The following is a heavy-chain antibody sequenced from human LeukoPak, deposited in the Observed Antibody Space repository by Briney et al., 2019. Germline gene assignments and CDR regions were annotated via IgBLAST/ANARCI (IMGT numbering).Heavy chain of an antibody. J-gene: IGHJ4*02. D-gene: IGHD3-10*01. CDR1: GFTFGSYS. Sequence: PGGSLRLSCAASGFTFGSYSMTWVRQAPGKGLEWVSSISGSGGSTYYADSVKGRFTISSDNSKKTLYLQMNSLRAEDTAVYYCAKDRGITMVRVVRFDYWGQGTLVTVSS. CDR2: ISGSGGST. V-gene: IGHV3-23*01. CDR3: AKDRGITMVRVVRFDY.